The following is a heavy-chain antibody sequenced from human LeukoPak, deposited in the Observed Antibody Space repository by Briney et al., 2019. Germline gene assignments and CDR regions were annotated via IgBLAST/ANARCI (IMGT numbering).Heavy chain of an antibody. J-gene: IGHJ3*02. D-gene: IGHD6-19*01. CDR3: ARGGYSSGWFHAFDI. V-gene: IGHV3-66*02. CDR2: ICSGGNT. Sequence: GGSLRLSCAASGFTVSSNYMSWVRQAPGKGLEWVSVICSGGNTYYTDSVKGRFTISRDNSKNTLYLQMNSLRPEDTAVYYCARGGYSSGWFHAFDIWGQGTMVTVSS. CDR1: GFTVSSNY.